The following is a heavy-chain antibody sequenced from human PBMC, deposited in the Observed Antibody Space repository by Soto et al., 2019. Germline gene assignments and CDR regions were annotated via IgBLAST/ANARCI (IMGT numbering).Heavy chain of an antibody. J-gene: IGHJ3*02. CDR2: IYYSGST. D-gene: IGHD4-17*01. CDR3: ARDLRTHYGDFLGHAFGI. V-gene: IGHV4-31*03. CDR1: GGSISSGGYY. Sequence: QVQLQESGPGLVKPSQTLSLTCTVSGGSISSGGYYWSWIRQHPGKGLEWIGYIYYSGSTYYNPSPKSRVTMSVDTSKNQFSLKLSSVTAADTAVYYCARDLRTHYGDFLGHAFGIWGQGTMVTVSS.